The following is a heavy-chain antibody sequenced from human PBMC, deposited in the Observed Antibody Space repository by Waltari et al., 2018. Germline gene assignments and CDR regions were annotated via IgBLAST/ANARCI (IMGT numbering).Heavy chain of an antibody. D-gene: IGHD2-21*01. Sequence: EVQLVESGGALVQPGRSLRLSCAASGFIFEDYAMHWVRQAPGKGLEWVSSITWNSGGVGYAAAVQGRFIISRDNSKDSLFLQMDSLRAEDTAVYYCAKDAAYLDSWGGPSGLDYWGRGTLVTVSP. CDR1: GFIFEDYA. CDR3: AKDAAYLDSWGGPSGLDY. CDR2: ITWNSGGV. V-gene: IGHV3-9*01. J-gene: IGHJ4*02.